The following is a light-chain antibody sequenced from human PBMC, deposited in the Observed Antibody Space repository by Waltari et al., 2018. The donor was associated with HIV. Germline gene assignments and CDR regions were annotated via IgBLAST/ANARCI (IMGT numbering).Light chain of an antibody. CDR2: WAS. CDR3: LQYYSTPS. Sequence: DIVMTQSPDSLVVSLGERATIACKSSQSVFHSSNSNNYLAWYQHKPGQSPKLLLYWASTLEFGVPDRFSGSGSGTDFTLTINSLQAEDAAVYYCLQYYSTPSFGQGTRLEIK. J-gene: IGKJ5*01. CDR1: QSVFHSSNSNNY. V-gene: IGKV4-1*01.